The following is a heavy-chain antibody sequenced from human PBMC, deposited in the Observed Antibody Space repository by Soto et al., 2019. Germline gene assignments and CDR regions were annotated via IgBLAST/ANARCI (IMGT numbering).Heavy chain of an antibody. Sequence: QVQLQESGPGLVKPSGTLSLTCAVSGGSISSSNWWSWVRQPPGKGLEWIGEIYHSGSTNYNPSLKSRVSIAVDKSKNQFPLTLSSVPAAHTAVYFLAIVVGGYYSGMDVWGQGTTVTVSS. CDR2: IYHSGST. V-gene: IGHV4-4*02. J-gene: IGHJ6*02. CDR1: GGSISSSNW. D-gene: IGHD2-2*01. CDR3: AIVVGGYYSGMDV.